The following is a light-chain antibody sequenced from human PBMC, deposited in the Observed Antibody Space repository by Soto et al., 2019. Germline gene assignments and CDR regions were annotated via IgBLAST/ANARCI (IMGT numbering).Light chain of an antibody. J-gene: IGKJ1*01. CDR3: QQYMSYS. Sequence: EIRMTQSASTLPACVGDRVTIXCRASQSVSNGVGWYQQKPGTAPKRLIYHASTLESGLPSRFSGSGSGTECTLTISSLQPDDFATHYCQQYMSYSFGQGTKVDI. V-gene: IGKV1-5*01. CDR1: QSVSNG. CDR2: HAS.